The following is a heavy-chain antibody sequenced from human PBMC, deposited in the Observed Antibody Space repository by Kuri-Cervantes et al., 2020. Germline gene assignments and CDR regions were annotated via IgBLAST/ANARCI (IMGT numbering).Heavy chain of an antibody. J-gene: IGHJ4*02. CDR1: GFTFSSYA. Sequence: ETLSLTCAASGFTFSSYAMSWVRQAPGKGLEWVSAISGSGGSTYYADSVKGRFTISRDNSKNTLYLQMNSLRAEDTAVYYCAKISGGDNYYDSSGSHWGQGTLVTVSS. D-gene: IGHD3-22*01. CDR3: AKISGGDNYYDSSGSH. V-gene: IGHV3-23*01. CDR2: ISGSGGST.